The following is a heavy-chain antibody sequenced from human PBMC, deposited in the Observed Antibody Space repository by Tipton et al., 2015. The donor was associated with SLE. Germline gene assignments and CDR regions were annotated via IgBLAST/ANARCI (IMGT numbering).Heavy chain of an antibody. CDR2: TTFDGTDQ. CDR1: GFAFNSYW. Sequence: SLRLSCAASGFAFNSYWIHWVRQAPGKGLEWVAVTTFDGTDQYYADSVKGRFTISRDNSKNMLYLQMNSLRADDTAVYYCATGTTLFPDWGQGTLVTVSS. CDR3: ATGTTLFPD. J-gene: IGHJ4*02. D-gene: IGHD4-17*01. V-gene: IGHV3-30*03.